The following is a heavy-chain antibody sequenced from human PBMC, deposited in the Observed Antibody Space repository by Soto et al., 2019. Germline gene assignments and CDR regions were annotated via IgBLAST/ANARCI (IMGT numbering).Heavy chain of an antibody. V-gene: IGHV1-69*01. CDR1: GGTFSSYA. Sequence: QVQLVQSGAEVKKPGSSVKVSCKASGGTFSSYAISWVRQAPGQGLEWMGGIIPGTANYAQKFQGRVTITADESTSTAYMELSSLRSEDTAVYYCARSQGSSTSLEIYYYYYYGMDVWGQWTTVSISS. CDR2: IIPGTA. CDR3: ARSQGSSTSLEIYYYYYYGMDV. D-gene: IGHD2-2*01. J-gene: IGHJ6*02.